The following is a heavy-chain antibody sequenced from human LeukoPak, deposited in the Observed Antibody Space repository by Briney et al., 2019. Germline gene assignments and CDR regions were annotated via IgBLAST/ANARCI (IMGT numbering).Heavy chain of an antibody. CDR2: IWFDGSNK. V-gene: IGHV3-33*01. CDR3: ARDRGNSHFDY. CDR1: RVTFSNYG. Sequence: PGGSLRLSCSASRVTFSNYGMHWVRQAPGKGLQWVAFIWFDGSNKYYADSVKGRFTISRDNTKNTLYLQINSLRAEDTAVYYCARDRGNSHFDYWGQGTLVTVSS. J-gene: IGHJ4*02. D-gene: IGHD3-10*01.